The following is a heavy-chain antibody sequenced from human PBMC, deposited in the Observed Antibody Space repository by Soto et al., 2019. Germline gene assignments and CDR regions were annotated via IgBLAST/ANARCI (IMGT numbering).Heavy chain of an antibody. CDR3: ARGGDSGCDLAYYCDYGIDV. CDR2: IIPIFGTA. J-gene: IGHJ6*02. CDR1: GGTFNSYA. Sequence: SVRFSCQASGGTFNSYAISWVRQAPGQGLEGMGGIIPIFGTANYAQKFQGRVTITADKSTSTAYMELSSLRSEDTAVYYCARGGDSGCDLAYYCDYGIDVWGQGSTVTISS. V-gene: IGHV1-69*06. D-gene: IGHD5-12*01.